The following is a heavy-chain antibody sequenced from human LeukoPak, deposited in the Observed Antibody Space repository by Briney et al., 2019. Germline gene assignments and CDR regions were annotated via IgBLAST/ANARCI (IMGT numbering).Heavy chain of an antibody. V-gene: IGHV3-21*01. D-gene: IGHD1-26*01. CDR3: ARTNSGSYYAPDG. Sequence: GGSLRLSCAASGFTFSSYSMNWVRQAPGKGLEWVSSISSSSSYIYYADSVKGRFTISRENAKNSLYLQMNSLRAEDTVVYYCARTNSGSYYAPDGWGQGTLVTVSS. CDR2: ISSSSSYI. CDR1: GFTFSSYS. J-gene: IGHJ4*02.